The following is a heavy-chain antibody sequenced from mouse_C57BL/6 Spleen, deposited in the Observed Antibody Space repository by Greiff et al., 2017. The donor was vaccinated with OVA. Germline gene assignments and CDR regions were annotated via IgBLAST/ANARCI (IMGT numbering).Heavy chain of an antibody. CDR1: GYTFTSYW. Sequence: QVQLQQPGAELVRPGSSVKLSCKASGYTFTSYWMHWVKQRPIQGLEWIGNIDPSDSETHYNQKFKDKATLTVDKSSSTAYMQLSSLTSEDSAVYYCARNWDVYWYFDVWGTGTTVTVSS. CDR3: ARNWDVYWYFDV. V-gene: IGHV1-52*01. J-gene: IGHJ1*03. D-gene: IGHD4-1*01. CDR2: IDPSDSET.